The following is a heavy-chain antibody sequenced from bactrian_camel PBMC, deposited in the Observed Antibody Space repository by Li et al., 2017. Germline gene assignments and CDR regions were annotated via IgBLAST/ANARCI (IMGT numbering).Heavy chain of an antibody. V-gene: IGHV3S63*01. CDR1: GFDVRNEC. D-gene: IGHD1*01. CDR3: AARRDRDCNTEASFWTY. Sequence: HVQLVESGGGSVQAGGSLNLTCVISGFDVRNECFGWFRQAPGKERERVAAAYTAKGSAYYADPVKGRFTISRDNAANTVYLQMNSLKPDDTARYYCAARRDRDCNTEASFWTYWGQGTQVTVS. CDR2: AYTAKGSA. J-gene: IGHJ4*01.